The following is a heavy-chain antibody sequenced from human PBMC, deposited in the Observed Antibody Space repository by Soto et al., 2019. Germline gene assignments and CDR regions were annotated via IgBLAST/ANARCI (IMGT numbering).Heavy chain of an antibody. CDR3: ARIRNTRGSGWYYFDY. D-gene: IGHD6-19*01. Sequence: SGPTVVNPTQTLTLTCTFSGFSLSTSGMCVSWIRQPPGKALEWLALIDWGDEKYYSTSLKTRLTISKDTSKNQVVLTMTNMDPVDTATYYCARIRNTRGSGWYYFDYWGQGTLVTVS. CDR1: GFSLSTSGMC. V-gene: IGHV2-70*01. CDR2: IDWGDEK. J-gene: IGHJ4*02.